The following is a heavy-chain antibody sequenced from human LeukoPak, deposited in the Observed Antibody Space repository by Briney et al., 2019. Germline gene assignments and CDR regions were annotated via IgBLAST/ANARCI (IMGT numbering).Heavy chain of an antibody. CDR2: ISGSGGST. CDR1: GFTFSTYA. Sequence: GGSLRLSCAASGFTFSTYAMSWARQAPGKGLEWVSTISGSGGSTYYAASVKGRFTISRDNSKNTLYLQMNSLRAEDTAVYYCTKGGGNGPFDYWGQGTLVTVSS. CDR3: TKGGGNGPFDY. D-gene: IGHD4-23*01. J-gene: IGHJ4*02. V-gene: IGHV3-23*01.